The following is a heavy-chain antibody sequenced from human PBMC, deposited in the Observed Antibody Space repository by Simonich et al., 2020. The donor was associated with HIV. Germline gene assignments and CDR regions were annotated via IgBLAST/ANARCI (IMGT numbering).Heavy chain of an antibody. Sequence: QVQLQQWGAGLLKPSETLSLTCAVYGGSFSGYYWSWIRQPPGKGREWIGEINHRGSTNYNPSLKRRVTISVDTSKNQFSLKLSSVTAADTAVYYCARGFYQRLYYFDYWGQGTLVTVSS. CDR1: GGSFSGYY. D-gene: IGHD2-2*01. CDR3: ARGFYQRLYYFDY. V-gene: IGHV4-34*01. CDR2: INHRGST. J-gene: IGHJ4*02.